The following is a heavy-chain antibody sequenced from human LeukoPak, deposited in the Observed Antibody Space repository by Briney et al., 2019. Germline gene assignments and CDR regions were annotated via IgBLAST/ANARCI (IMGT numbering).Heavy chain of an antibody. CDR1: GFTFSSYW. Sequence: PGGSLRLYCAASGFTFSSYWMSWVRQAPGKGLEWVANIKQDGSEKYYVDSVKGRFTISRDNAKNSLYLQMNSLRADDTAVYYCARDRNYYDSSGCYHGMDYWGQGTLVTVSS. J-gene: IGHJ4*02. D-gene: IGHD3-22*01. V-gene: IGHV3-7*01. CDR3: ARDRNYYDSSGCYHGMDY. CDR2: IKQDGSEK.